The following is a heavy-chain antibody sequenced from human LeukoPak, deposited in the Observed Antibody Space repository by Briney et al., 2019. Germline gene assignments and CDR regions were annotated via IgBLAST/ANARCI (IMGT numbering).Heavy chain of an antibody. Sequence: PGGSLRLSCAASGFTFSSHAMSWVRQAPGKGLEWVSAISGSGGSTYYADSVKGRFTISKDNSKNTLYLQMNSLRAEDTAVYYCAKVEGDGYNYDHWGQGTLVTVSS. CDR1: GFTFSSHA. V-gene: IGHV3-23*01. CDR2: ISGSGGST. CDR3: AKVEGDGYNYDH. J-gene: IGHJ5*02. D-gene: IGHD5-24*01.